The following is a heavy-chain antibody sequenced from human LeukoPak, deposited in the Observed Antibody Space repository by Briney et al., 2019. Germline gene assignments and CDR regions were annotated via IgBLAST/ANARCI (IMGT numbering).Heavy chain of an antibody. CDR1: AGSISSYY. CDR3: ARGHEAFDY. V-gene: IGHV4-59*01. J-gene: IGHJ4*02. CDR2: IYYSGST. Sequence: SETLSLTCTVSAGSISSYYWSWIRQPPGKGLEWIGYIYYSGSTNYNPSLKSRVTISVDTSKNQFSLKLSSVTAADTAVYYCARGHEAFDYWGQGTLVTVSS.